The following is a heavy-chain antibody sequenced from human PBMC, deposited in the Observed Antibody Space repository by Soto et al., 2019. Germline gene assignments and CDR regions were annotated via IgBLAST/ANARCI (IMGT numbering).Heavy chain of an antibody. D-gene: IGHD3-3*01. CDR2: ITNGGTTI. CDR1: GFTFSSYS. CDR3: ATPVVRFLEWTTDY. J-gene: IGHJ4*02. Sequence: GSLRLSCAASGFTFSSYSMNWVRQAPGKGLEWIPYITNGGTTIYYADSVKGRFTISRDNAKNSLYLHMNSLRDDDTAVYYCATPVVRFLEWTTDYWGQGTLVTVSS. V-gene: IGHV3-48*02.